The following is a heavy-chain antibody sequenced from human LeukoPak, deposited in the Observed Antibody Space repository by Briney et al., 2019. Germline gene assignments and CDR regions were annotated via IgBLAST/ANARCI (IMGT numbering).Heavy chain of an antibody. CDR1: GFTFSSYG. V-gene: IGHV3-30*03. CDR3: AREGDSSGWSPHDY. J-gene: IGHJ4*02. Sequence: GGSLRLSCAASGFTFSSYGMHWVRQAPGKGLEWVAVISYDGSNKYYADSVKGRFTISRDNSKNTLYLQMNSLRAEDTAVYYCAREGDSSGWSPHDYWGQGTLVTVSS. CDR2: ISYDGSNK. D-gene: IGHD6-19*01.